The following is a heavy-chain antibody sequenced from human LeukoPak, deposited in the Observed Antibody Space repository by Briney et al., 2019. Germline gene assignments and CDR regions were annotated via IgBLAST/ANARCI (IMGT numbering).Heavy chain of an antibody. CDR3: AKDYYDSSGYYLFDY. V-gene: IGHV3-74*01. CDR1: GFTFSNYW. J-gene: IGHJ4*02. D-gene: IGHD3-22*01. Sequence: PGGSLRLSCAASGFTFSNYWMHWVRQAPGKGLVWVSRISSDESITSYADSVKGRFTISRDNAKNTLFLQMNSLRAEDTAVYYCAKDYYDSSGYYLFDYWGQGTLVTVSS. CDR2: ISSDESIT.